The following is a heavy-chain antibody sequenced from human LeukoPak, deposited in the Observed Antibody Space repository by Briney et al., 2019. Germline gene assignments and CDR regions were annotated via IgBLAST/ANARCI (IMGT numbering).Heavy chain of an antibody. D-gene: IGHD1-26*01. CDR1: GGSISNYY. CDR3: ARRSWSQWVFDY. J-gene: IGHJ4*02. V-gene: IGHV4-59*08. CDR2: IYYNGYT. Sequence: SETLSLTYTVSGGSISNYYWSWIRQAPGKGLELIGFIYYNGYTNYNPSLKSRVIISVDTSKNQFSLTVSSVTAADTAVYHCARRSWSQWVFDYWGQGSQVTVSP.